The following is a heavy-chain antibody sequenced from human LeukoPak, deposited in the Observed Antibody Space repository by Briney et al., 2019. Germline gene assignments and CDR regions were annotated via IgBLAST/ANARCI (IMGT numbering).Heavy chain of an antibody. V-gene: IGHV4-59*01. CDR2: IHSSGST. CDR3: AVLSSGWYRFDY. Sequence: SETLSLTCTVSGGSISSYYWSWIRQPPGKGLEWIGYIHSSGSTHYNPSLKSRVTISVDTSKNQFSLKLSSVTAADTAVYYCAVLSSGWYRFDYWGQGTLVTVSS. J-gene: IGHJ4*02. CDR1: GGSISSYY. D-gene: IGHD6-19*01.